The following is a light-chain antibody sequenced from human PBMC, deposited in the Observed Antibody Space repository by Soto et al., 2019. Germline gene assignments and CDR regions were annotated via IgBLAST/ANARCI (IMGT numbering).Light chain of an antibody. CDR3: QQYGSSLLT. CDR1: QSVSSSY. Sequence: EIVLTQSPPTLSLSPGERATLSCGASQSVSSSYLAWYQQKPGLAPRLLIYDASSRATGIPDRFSGSGSGTDFTLTISRLEPEEFEVYYCQQYGSSLLTFGGGTKVEIK. V-gene: IGKV3D-20*01. J-gene: IGKJ4*01. CDR2: DAS.